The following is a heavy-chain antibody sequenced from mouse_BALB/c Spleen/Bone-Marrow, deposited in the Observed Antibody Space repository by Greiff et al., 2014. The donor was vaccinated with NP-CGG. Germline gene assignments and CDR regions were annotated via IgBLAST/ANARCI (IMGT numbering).Heavy chain of an antibody. D-gene: IGHD2-4*01. J-gene: IGHJ4*01. Sequence: VQLQQSGAELARPGASVKLSCKAAGYTFTSYWMQWVEQRPGQGLEWIGAIYPGDGETRYSQKFKEKATLTADKSSSTAYIQLSSLASEDSAVYYCARRGSDYENAMDYWGQGTSVIVSS. CDR2: IYPGDGET. CDR1: GYTFTSYW. V-gene: IGHV1-87*01. CDR3: ARRGSDYENAMDY.